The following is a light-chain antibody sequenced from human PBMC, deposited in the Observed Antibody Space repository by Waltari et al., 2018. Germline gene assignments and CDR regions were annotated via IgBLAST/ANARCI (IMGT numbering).Light chain of an antibody. CDR2: EVS. V-gene: IGLV2-11*01. CDR1: GSDVGGYDY. CDR3: CSYAGDYSWI. J-gene: IGLJ2*01. Sequence: QSALTRPRSVSGSPGQSVTISCPGAGSDVGGYDYVSCYQQHPGKAPKLMLDEVSKRPSGVPDRFSGSKSGNTASLTISGLQAEDEADYYCCSYAGDYSWIFGGGTKVTVL.